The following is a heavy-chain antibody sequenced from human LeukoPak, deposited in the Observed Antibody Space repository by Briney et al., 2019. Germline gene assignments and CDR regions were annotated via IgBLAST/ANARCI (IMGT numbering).Heavy chain of an antibody. D-gene: IGHD3-9*01. CDR1: GFTFMNHA. V-gene: IGHV3-21*01. CDR3: ARDHIDFYDIMSGYHDY. Sequence: PGGSLRLSCAASGFTFMNHAMNWVRQAPGKGLEWVSSISSSSSYTYYADSVRGRFTISRDNARNSLYLQMSSLRAEDTAVYYCARDHIDFYDIMSGYHDYWGQGALVTVSS. CDR2: ISSSSSYT. J-gene: IGHJ4*02.